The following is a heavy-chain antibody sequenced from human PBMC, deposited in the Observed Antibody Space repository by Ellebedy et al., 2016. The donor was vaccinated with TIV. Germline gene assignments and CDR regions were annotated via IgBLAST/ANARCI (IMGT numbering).Heavy chain of an antibody. CDR2: INSDGSST. Sequence: GGSLRLSXAASGFTFSSYWMHWVRQPPGKGLEWVSRINSDGSSTSYADSVKGRSTISRDNAKNTLYLQMNSLRAEDTAVYYCAGEWMRGMDVWGQGTTVTVSS. CDR3: AGEWMRGMDV. J-gene: IGHJ6*02. CDR1: GFTFSSYW. D-gene: IGHD2-2*03. V-gene: IGHV3-74*01.